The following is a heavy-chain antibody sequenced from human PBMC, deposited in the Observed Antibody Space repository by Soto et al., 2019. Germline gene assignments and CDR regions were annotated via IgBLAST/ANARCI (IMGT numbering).Heavy chain of an antibody. CDR2: IKQDGSEK. J-gene: IGHJ3*02. Sequence: SGGSLRLSCAASGFTFSSYWMSWVRQAPGKGLEWVVNIKQDGSEKYYVDSVKGRFTISRDNAKNSLYLQMNSLRAEDTAVYYCARDRTTVVTPDAFDIWGQGTMVTVSS. CDR1: GFTFSSYW. CDR3: ARDRTTVVTPDAFDI. D-gene: IGHD4-17*01. V-gene: IGHV3-7*03.